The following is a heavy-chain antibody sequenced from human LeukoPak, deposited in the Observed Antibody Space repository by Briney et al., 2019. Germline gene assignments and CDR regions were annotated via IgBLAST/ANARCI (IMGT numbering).Heavy chain of an antibody. CDR2: INHGGST. Sequence: SETLSLTCAVYGGSFSGYYWSWIRQPPGKGLEWIGEINHGGSTNYNPSLKSRVTISVDTSKNQFSLKLSSVTAADTAVYYCARKYNWNYNWFDPWGQGTLVTVSS. V-gene: IGHV4-34*01. D-gene: IGHD1-7*01. CDR3: ARKYNWNYNWFDP. J-gene: IGHJ5*02. CDR1: GGSFSGYY.